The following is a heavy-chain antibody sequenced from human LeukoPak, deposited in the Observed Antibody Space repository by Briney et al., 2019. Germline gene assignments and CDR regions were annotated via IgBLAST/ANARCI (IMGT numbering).Heavy chain of an antibody. CDR2: ISYDGSNK. Sequence: PPGGSLRPSCAASGFTFSSYGMHWVRQAPGKGLEWVAVISYDGSNKYYADSVKGRFTISRDNSKNTLYLQMNSLRAEDTAVYYCAKSATKYSGYDEYYFDYWGQGTLVTVSS. CDR1: GFTFSSYG. V-gene: IGHV3-30*18. D-gene: IGHD5-12*01. CDR3: AKSATKYSGYDEYYFDY. J-gene: IGHJ4*02.